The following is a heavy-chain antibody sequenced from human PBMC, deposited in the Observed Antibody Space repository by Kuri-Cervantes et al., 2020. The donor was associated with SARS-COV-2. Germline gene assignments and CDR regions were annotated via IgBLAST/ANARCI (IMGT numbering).Heavy chain of an antibody. CDR3: ARDFGGPGYLPAVGFDY. J-gene: IGHJ4*02. CDR2: ISAYNGNT. D-gene: IGHD6-19*01. Sequence: ASVKVSCKASGYTFTSYGISWVRQAPRQGLEWMGWISAYNGNTNYAQKLQGRVTMTTDTSTSTAYMELRSLRSDDTAVYYCARDFGGPGYLPAVGFDYWGQGTLVTVSS. CDR1: GYTFTSYG. V-gene: IGHV1-18*01.